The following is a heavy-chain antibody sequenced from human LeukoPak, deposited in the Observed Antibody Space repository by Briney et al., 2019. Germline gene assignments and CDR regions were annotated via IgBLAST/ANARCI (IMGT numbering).Heavy chain of an antibody. CDR3: ARENGGVVVITG. Sequence: GGSLRLSCAASGFTFSSYWMTWVRQAPGKGLEWVANIKQDGSEKYYVDSVKGRFTISRDNARNSLYLQMISLRAEDTAVYYCARENGGVVVITGWGQGTLVTVSS. CDR1: GFTFSSYW. CDR2: IKQDGSEK. J-gene: IGHJ4*02. D-gene: IGHD3-22*01. V-gene: IGHV3-7*01.